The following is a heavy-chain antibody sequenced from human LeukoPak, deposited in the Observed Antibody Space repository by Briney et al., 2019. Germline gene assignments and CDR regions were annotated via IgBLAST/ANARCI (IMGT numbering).Heavy chain of an antibody. CDR3: ATSGTYRFDY. CDR2: ISSSGRTT. V-gene: IGHV3-48*02. CDR1: GFTFSSYA. D-gene: IGHD1-26*01. Sequence: PGGSLRLSCAASGFTFSSYAMHWVRQAPGKGLEWISYISSSGRTTNYADSVKGRFTISRDNAKNSLYLQMNSLKDGDTAVYYCATSGTYRFDYWGQGTLVTVSS. J-gene: IGHJ4*02.